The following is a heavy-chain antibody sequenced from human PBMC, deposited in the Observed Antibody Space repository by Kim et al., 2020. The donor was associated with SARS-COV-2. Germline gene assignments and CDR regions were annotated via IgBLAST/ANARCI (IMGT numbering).Heavy chain of an antibody. J-gene: IGHJ6*02. CDR1: GGSISSGSYY. V-gene: IGHV4-61*02. D-gene: IGHD5-18*01. Sequence: SETLSLTCTVSGGSISSGSYYWSWIRQPAGKGLEWIGRIYTSGSTNYNPSLKSRVTISVDTSKNQFSLKLSSVTAADTAVYYCARDFRGDSYGFYYYYGMDVWGQGTTVTVSS. CDR3: ARDFRGDSYGFYYYYGMDV. CDR2: IYTSGST.